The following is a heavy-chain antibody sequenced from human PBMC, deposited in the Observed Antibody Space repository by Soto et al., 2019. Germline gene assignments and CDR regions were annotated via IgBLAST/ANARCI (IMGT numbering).Heavy chain of an antibody. J-gene: IGHJ4*02. V-gene: IGHV4-34*01. D-gene: IGHD2-2*01. CDR1: GGSFSGYY. Sequence: SETLSLTCAVQGGSFSGYYWSWIRQSPERGLEWIADISDSGSAKYNPSLKSRLAISIDTSKNQFSLKLSSVTAADTAVYYCARLSPSQLPLWGQGTLVTVSS. CDR2: ISDSGSA. CDR3: ARLSPSQLPL.